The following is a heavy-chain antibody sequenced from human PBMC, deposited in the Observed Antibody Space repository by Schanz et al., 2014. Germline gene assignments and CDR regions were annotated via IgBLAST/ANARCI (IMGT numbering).Heavy chain of an antibody. CDR3: AIVASAATYLDS. CDR1: GFTFDPYA. D-gene: IGHD2-15*01. J-gene: IGHJ4*02. Sequence: QVQLVESGGGAVQPGGSLRLSCAASGFTFDPYAMHWLRQSPGKGLEWVAVLSSDESRKFYADSEKGRFTISRDNAKNSLFLQMNSLSAEVTAVYYCAIVASAATYLDSWGLGTLVTVSS. CDR2: LSSDESRK. V-gene: IGHV3-30-3*01.